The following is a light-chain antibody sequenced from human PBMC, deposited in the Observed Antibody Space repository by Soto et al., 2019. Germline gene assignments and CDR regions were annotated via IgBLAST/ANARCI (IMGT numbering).Light chain of an antibody. CDR3: SSFTSSSTRV. Sequence: QLVLTQPASVSGSPGQSITISCTGTSSDVGAYNYVSWYQQYPGKAPKLMIYEVSNRPSGISNRFSGSKSGNTASLTISGLQAEDEADYYCSSFTSSSTRVFGGGTKLTVL. CDR2: EVS. V-gene: IGLV2-14*01. J-gene: IGLJ2*01. CDR1: SSDVGAYNY.